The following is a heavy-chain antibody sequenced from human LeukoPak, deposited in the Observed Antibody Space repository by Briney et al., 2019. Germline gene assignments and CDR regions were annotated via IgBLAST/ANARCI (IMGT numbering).Heavy chain of an antibody. V-gene: IGHV3-21*01. D-gene: IGHD3-22*01. Sequence: GGSLRLSCAASGFTFSSYSMNWVRQAPGKGLEWVSSISSSSSYIYYADSVKGRFTISRDNAKNSLYLQMNSLRAEDTAVYYCAREAQETYYYDSSGYYYFDYWGQGTLVTVSS. J-gene: IGHJ4*02. CDR1: GFTFSSYS. CDR2: ISSSSSYI. CDR3: AREAQETYYYDSSGYYYFDY.